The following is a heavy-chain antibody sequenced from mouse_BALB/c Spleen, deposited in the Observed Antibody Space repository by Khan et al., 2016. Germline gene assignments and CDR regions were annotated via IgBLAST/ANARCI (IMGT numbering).Heavy chain of an antibody. J-gene: IGHJ2*01. CDR2: IDPANDNT. CDR1: GFNIKDAY. V-gene: IGHV14-3*02. D-gene: IGHD1-1*01. Sequence: EVQLQESGAELVKPGASVKLSCTASGFNIKDAYMHWVRQRPEQGLEWIGRIDPANDNTYYDPKFQDKATITADTSSNTAYLHLSSLTSEDTAVYYCATVACPDFDYWGQGTTLTVSS. CDR3: ATVACPDFDY.